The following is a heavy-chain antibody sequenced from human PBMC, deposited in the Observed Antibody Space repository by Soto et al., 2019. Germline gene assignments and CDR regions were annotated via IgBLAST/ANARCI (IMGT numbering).Heavy chain of an antibody. CDR1: GYTLTTYA. V-gene: IGHV1-3*01. CDR2: INAGNGYT. D-gene: IGHD2-2*02. Sequence: QVQLVQSGAEVKKPGASVMVSCQASGYTLTTYAMHWVRQAPGQRLEWMGWINAGNGYTKYSQKFQGRVTITRDTSATTAYMELSSLRSEDTAVYYCARGGDDCTTTSCYMIDYWGQGTLVTVSS. J-gene: IGHJ4*02. CDR3: ARGGDDCTTTSCYMIDY.